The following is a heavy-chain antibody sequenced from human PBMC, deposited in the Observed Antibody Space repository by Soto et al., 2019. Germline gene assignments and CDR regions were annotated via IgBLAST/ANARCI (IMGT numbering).Heavy chain of an antibody. V-gene: IGHV1-8*01. CDR2: MNPNSGNT. J-gene: IGHJ6*02. CDR1: GYTFTSYY. CDR3: ARGLNFHYYYYGMDV. Sequence: GASVKVSCKASGYTFTSYYINWVRQATGQGLEWMGWMNPNSGNTGYAQKFQGRVTMTRNTSISTAYMELSSLRSEDTAVYYCARGLNFHYYYYGMDVWGQGTTVTVSS.